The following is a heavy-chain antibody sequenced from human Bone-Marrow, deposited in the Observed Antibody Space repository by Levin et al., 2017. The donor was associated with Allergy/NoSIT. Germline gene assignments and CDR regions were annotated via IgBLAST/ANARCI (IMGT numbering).Heavy chain of an antibody. Sequence: PGGSLRLSCTVSGGSISSYYWSWIRQPPGKGLEWIGYIYYSGSTNYNPSLKSRVTISVDTSKNQFSLKLSSVTAADTAVYYCARGVDYDAHWYFDLWGRGTLVTVSS. V-gene: IGHV4-59*01. CDR1: GGSISSYY. CDR2: IYYSGST. J-gene: IGHJ2*01. D-gene: IGHD3-16*01. CDR3: ARGVDYDAHWYFDL.